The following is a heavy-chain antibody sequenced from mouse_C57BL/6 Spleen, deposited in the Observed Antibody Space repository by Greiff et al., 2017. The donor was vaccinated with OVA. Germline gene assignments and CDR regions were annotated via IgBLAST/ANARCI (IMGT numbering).Heavy chain of an antibody. D-gene: IGHD4-1*02. CDR3: ANQLGQGYAMDY. V-gene: IGHV1-64*01. CDR1: GYTFTSYW. Sequence: QVQLQQSGAELVKPGASVKLSCKASGYTFTSYWMHWVKQRPGQGLEWIGMIHPNSGSTNYNEKFKSKATLTVDKSSSTAYMQLSSLTSEDSAVYYCANQLGQGYAMDYWGQGTSVTVSS. J-gene: IGHJ4*01. CDR2: IHPNSGST.